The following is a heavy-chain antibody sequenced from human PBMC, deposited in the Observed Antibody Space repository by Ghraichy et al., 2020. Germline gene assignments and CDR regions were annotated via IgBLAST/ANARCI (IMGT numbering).Heavy chain of an antibody. D-gene: IGHD6-13*01. CDR3: ASLYSSSWSPVDV. V-gene: IGHV3-21*01. J-gene: IGHJ6*02. CDR1: GFTFSSYS. CDR2: ISSSSSYI. Sequence: ETLSLTCAASGFTFSSYSMNWVRQAPGKGLEWVSSISSSSSYIYYADSVKGRFTISRDNAKNSLYLQMNRLRAEDTAVYYCASLYSSSWSPVDVWGQGTTVTVSS.